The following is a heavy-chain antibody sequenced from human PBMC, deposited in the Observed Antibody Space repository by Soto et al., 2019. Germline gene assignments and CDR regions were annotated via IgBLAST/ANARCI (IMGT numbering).Heavy chain of an antibody. CDR3: ARVRSSGYHAFDI. V-gene: IGHV3-7*03. CDR2: IKQDGSEK. D-gene: IGHD6-19*01. CDR1: GFTFSSYW. Sequence: GGSLRLSCAASGFTFSSYWIIWCRHSPGKGLEWVANIKQDGSEKYYVDSVKGRFTISRDNAKNSLYLQMNSLRAEDTAVYYCARVRSSGYHAFDIWGQGTMVTVSS. J-gene: IGHJ3*02.